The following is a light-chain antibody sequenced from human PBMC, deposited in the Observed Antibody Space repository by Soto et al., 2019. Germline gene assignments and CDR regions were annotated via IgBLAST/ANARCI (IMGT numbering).Light chain of an antibody. CDR3: SSYATNKTVL. J-gene: IGLJ2*01. CDR1: SSDVGDYKY. V-gene: IGLV2-8*01. Sequence: QSVLTQPPSVSGSPGQSVTISCTGTSSDVGDYKYVSWYQQHPGKAPKLMISEVSKRPSGVSYRFSGSKSGNTASLTVSGLQAEDEADYYCSSYATNKTVLFGGGTKLTVL. CDR2: EVS.